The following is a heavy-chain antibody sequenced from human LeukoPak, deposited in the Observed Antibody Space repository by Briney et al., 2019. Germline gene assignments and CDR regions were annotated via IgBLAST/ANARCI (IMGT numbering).Heavy chain of an antibody. CDR1: GFTFSSYS. Sequence: GGSLRLSCAASGFTFSSYSMNWVRQAPGKGLEWVPCISSSSSYIYYAESVKGRFTISRDNAKNSLYLQMNSLRAEDTAVYYCARGFGGLSEGYGMDVWGQGTTVTVSS. J-gene: IGHJ6*02. V-gene: IGHV3-21*01. D-gene: IGHD3-10*01. CDR2: ISSSSSYI. CDR3: ARGFGGLSEGYGMDV.